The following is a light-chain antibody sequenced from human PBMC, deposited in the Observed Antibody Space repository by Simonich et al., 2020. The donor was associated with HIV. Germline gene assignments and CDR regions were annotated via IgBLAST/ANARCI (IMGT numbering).Light chain of an antibody. Sequence: QSALTQPASVSGSPGQSITISCTGTSSDIGGYNYVSWYQQHPGKAPKLMIYDVNKRPSGVPDRFSGSKSCNTASLTISGLQAEDEADYHCCSFGGDSLFGGGTKLTVL. CDR3: CSFGGDSL. V-gene: IGLV2-11*01. CDR1: SSDIGGYNY. CDR2: DVN. J-gene: IGLJ2*01.